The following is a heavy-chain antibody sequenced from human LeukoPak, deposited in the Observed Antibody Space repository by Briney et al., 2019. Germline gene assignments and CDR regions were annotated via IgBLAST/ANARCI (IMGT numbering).Heavy chain of an antibody. J-gene: IGHJ4*02. V-gene: IGHV3-23*01. CDR3: ARPPVVGATVYYFDY. CDR1: GFTFSNCA. Sequence: PGGSLRLSCAASGFTFSNCAMSWVRQAPEKGLEWVSGISGSGSSTYYADSVKGRFTISRDNSKNALYLQMNSLRAEDTAVYYCARPPVVGATVYYFDYWGQGTLVTVSS. D-gene: IGHD1-26*01. CDR2: ISGSGSST.